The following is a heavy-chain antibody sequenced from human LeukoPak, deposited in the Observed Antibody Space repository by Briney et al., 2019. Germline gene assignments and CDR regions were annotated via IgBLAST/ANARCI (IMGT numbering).Heavy chain of an antibody. J-gene: IGHJ4*02. CDR3: ARDPALIDSSGYYYMRLFDY. D-gene: IGHD3-22*01. CDR2: ISAYNGNT. Sequence: ASVKVSCKASGYTXTSYGISWVRQAPGQGLEWMGWISAYNGNTNYAQKLQGRVTMTTDTSTSTAYVELRSLRSDDTAVYYCARDPALIDSSGYYYMRLFDYWGQGTLVTVSS. CDR1: GYTXTSYG. V-gene: IGHV1-18*01.